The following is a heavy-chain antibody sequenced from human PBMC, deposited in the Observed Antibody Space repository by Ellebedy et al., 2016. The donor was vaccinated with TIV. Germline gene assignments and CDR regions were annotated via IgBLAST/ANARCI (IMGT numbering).Heavy chain of an antibody. Sequence: MPSETLSLTCTVSGGSISSGDYYWSWIRQPPGKGLEWLGSIYYSGNTDYNPSLKSRVTISVDTSKNQFSLKLSSVTAADTAVFYCAREISYYYGMDVWGQGTTVTVSS. CDR3: AREISYYYGMDV. CDR1: GGSISSGDYY. J-gene: IGHJ6*02. D-gene: IGHD3-3*01. V-gene: IGHV4-30-4*01. CDR2: IYYSGNT.